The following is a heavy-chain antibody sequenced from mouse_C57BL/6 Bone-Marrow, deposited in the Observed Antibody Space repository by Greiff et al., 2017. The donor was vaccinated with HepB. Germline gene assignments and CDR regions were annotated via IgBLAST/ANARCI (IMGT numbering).Heavy chain of an antibody. V-gene: IGHV1-55*01. D-gene: IGHD1-1*01. CDR1: GYTFTSYW. Sequence: QVQLQQPGAELVKPGASVKMSCKASGYTFTSYWITWVKQRPGQGLEWIGEIYPGSGSTNYNEKFKSKATLTVDTSSSTAYMQLSSLTSEDSAVYYCARDSTSTVVAPGFAYWGQGTRVTVSA. CDR3: ARDSTSTVVAPGFAY. J-gene: IGHJ3*01. CDR2: IYPGSGST.